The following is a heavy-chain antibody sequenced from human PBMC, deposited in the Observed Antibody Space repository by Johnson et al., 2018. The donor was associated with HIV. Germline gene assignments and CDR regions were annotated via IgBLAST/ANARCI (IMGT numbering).Heavy chain of an antibody. CDR3: AKAIGDAFDI. CDR2: ISYDGSNK. Sequence: SGFTFSSYAMHWVRQAPGKGLEWVTVISYDGSNKYYADSVKGRFTISRDNSKNTLYLQMNSLRAEDTAVYYCAKAIGDAFDIWGQGTMVTVSS. J-gene: IGHJ3*02. CDR1: GFTFSSYA. V-gene: IGHV3-30*04. D-gene: IGHD2/OR15-2a*01.